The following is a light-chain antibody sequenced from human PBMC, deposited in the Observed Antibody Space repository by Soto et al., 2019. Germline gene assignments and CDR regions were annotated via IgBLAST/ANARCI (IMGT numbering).Light chain of an antibody. V-gene: IGLV2-11*01. Sequence: QSVLTQPRSVSGSPGQSVTISCTGTSSDVGGYDSVSWYQQHPGKAPKLMIYDVNKRPSGVPYRFSGSKSGNTASLTISGLRAEDEADYYCYSYAGSYIYVFGTGTKVTVL. CDR1: SSDVGGYDS. CDR3: YSYAGSYIYV. CDR2: DVN. J-gene: IGLJ1*01.